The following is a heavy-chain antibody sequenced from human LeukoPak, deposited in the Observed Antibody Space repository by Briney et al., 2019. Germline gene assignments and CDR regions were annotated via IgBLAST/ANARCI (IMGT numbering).Heavy chain of an antibody. V-gene: IGHV4-39*01. D-gene: IGHD1-26*01. CDR1: GGSISSSYYY. Sequence: PSETLSLTCTVSGGSISSSYYYWGWIRQPPGKGLEWIGTISYSGTTYYNPSPESRVTISVDTSRNQFSLKLTSVTAADTAVYYCARHKMGTTRLYYFDYWGQGTLVTVSS. J-gene: IGHJ4*02. CDR2: ISYSGTT. CDR3: ARHKMGTTRLYYFDY.